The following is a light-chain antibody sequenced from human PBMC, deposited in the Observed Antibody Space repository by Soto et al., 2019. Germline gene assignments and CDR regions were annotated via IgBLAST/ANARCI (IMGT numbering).Light chain of an antibody. V-gene: IGKV1-5*03. J-gene: IGKJ4*01. CDR2: KAS. Sequence: DIQMTQSPSTLSASVGDRVTITCRASQSISSWLAWYQQKPGKAPKILIYKASCLEVAVPSSFSGGGSGTEFTLAISRLHPYAFASYYCQQYRRHLLTFGGGTKVEIK. CDR3: QQYRRHLLT. CDR1: QSISSW.